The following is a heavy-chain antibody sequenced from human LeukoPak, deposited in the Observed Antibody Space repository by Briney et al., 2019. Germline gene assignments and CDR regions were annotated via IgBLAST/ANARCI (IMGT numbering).Heavy chain of an antibody. J-gene: IGHJ4*02. CDR1: GYTFTSYA. CDR2: INAGNGNT. Sequence: ASVTVSCKASGYTFTSYAMHWVRQAPGQRLEWMGWINAGNGNTKYSQKFQGRVTMTRDTSTSTVYMELSSLRSEDTAVYYCARRHDTALLNWGQGTLVTVSS. V-gene: IGHV1-3*01. D-gene: IGHD5-18*01. CDR3: ARRHDTALLN.